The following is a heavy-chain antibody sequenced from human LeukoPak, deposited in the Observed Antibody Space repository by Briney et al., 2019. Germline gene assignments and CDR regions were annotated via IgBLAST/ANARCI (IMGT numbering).Heavy chain of an antibody. CDR3: AREVPYDSSRYYQPFDY. D-gene: IGHD3-22*01. V-gene: IGHV1-69*06. Sequence: SVKVSCKASGGTFSNYAISWVRQAPGQGLEWMGGIIPIFGTANYAQKFQGRVTITADKSTSTAYMELRSLRSDDTAVYYCAREVPYDSSRYYQPFDYWGQGTLVTVSS. CDR1: GGTFSNYA. J-gene: IGHJ4*02. CDR2: IIPIFGTA.